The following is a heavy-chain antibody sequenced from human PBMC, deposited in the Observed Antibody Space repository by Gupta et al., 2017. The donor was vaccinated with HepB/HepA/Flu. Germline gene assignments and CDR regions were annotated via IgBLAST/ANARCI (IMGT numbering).Heavy chain of an antibody. CDR1: GFTFSSYA. Sequence: EVQLLESGGGLVQPGGSLRLSCAASGFTFSSYAMNWVRQAPGKGLEWVSGITTSGGSTYYADSVKGRFTISRDNSKNTLYLQMNSLRAEDTAVYYCAKEGSGSHSPRYFDYWGHGTLVTVSS. CDR3: AKEGSGSHSPRYFDY. D-gene: IGHD1-26*01. V-gene: IGHV3-23*01. J-gene: IGHJ4*01. CDR2: ITTSGGST.